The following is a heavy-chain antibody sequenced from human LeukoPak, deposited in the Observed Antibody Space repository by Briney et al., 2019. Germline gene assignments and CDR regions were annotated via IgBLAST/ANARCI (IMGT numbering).Heavy chain of an antibody. D-gene: IGHD1-1*01. CDR1: GGSISNNNYY. V-gene: IGHV4-39*01. CDR3: ATWRTAKTGFDY. J-gene: IGHJ4*02. CDR2: IYYSGSP. Sequence: SETLSLTYTVSGGSISNNNYYWAWIRQPPGKGLECIGSIYYSGSPYYNPSLKSRVTISVDTSKNQFSLRLSSVTAADTAVYYCATWRTAKTGFDYWGQGTLVTVSS.